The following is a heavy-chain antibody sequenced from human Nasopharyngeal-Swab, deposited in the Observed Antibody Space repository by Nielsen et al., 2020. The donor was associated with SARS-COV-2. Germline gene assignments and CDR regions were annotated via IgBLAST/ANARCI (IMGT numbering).Heavy chain of an antibody. V-gene: IGHV4-34*01. J-gene: IGHJ6*03. CDR1: GGSFSGYY. Sequence: SETLSLTCAVYGGSFSGYYWSWIRQPPGKGLEWIWEINHSGSTNYNQSLKSRVTISVDTSKNKFSLKLSSVTAADTAVYYCARGEVGVVVVNGGYYYMDVWGKGTTVTVSS. CDR3: ARGEVGVVVVNGGYYYMDV. CDR2: INHSGST. D-gene: IGHD3-22*01.